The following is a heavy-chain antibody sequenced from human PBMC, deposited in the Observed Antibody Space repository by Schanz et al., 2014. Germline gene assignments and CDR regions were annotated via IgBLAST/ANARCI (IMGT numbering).Heavy chain of an antibody. Sequence: EVQLLESGGGLVQPGGSLRLSCLASGFAFSSYGMNWLRQAPGKGLEWVSYISGSSRTIYYADSMKGRFTISRDNAKNSLFLQMNSLRVEDTAVYYCARKVVATIGGYYDNWGQGTLVIVSS. CDR1: GFAFSSYG. J-gene: IGHJ4*02. CDR3: ARKVVATIGGYYDN. V-gene: IGHV3-48*01. CDR2: ISGSSRTI. D-gene: IGHD5-12*01.